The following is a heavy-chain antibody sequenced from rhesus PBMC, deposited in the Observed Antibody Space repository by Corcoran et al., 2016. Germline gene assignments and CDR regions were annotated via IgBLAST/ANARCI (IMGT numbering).Heavy chain of an antibody. D-gene: IGHD2-39*02. CDR1: GFSLSTSGMG. Sequence: TLTLTCTFSGFSLSTSGMGVGWIRPPSRKTLEWLAHIYWNDDKYYSTSLKSRLTISKDTSKNQVVLTMTNMDPVDTATYYCARLAYCSGGVCYPEYFEFWGQGALVTVSS. CDR2: IYWNDDK. V-gene: IGHV2-1*01. CDR3: ARLAYCSGGVCYPEYFEF. J-gene: IGHJ1*01.